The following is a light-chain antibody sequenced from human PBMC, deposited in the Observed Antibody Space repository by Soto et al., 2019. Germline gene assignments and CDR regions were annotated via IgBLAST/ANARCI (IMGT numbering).Light chain of an antibody. CDR3: SSYTRSSTVV. J-gene: IGLJ3*02. Sequence: QSALTQPASVSGSPGQSITISCTGTSSDVGGYKFVSWYQQHPGKAPKLIIYEVSNRPSGVSNRFSGSKSGNAASLTISGLQAEDEAVYYCSSYTRSSTVVFGGGTKLTVL. CDR1: SSDVGGYKF. V-gene: IGLV2-14*01. CDR2: EVS.